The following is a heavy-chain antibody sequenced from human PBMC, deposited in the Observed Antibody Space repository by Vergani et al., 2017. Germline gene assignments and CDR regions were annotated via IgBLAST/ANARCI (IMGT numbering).Heavy chain of an antibody. D-gene: IGHD3-10*01. Sequence: EVHLVQSGAEVKTPGESLKISCKGSGYSFTRYWNGWVRQMPGKGLEWMGIIYPGDSDTRYSPSFQGQFTISADKSISTAYLQWSSLKASDTAIYYCARESEGGWGSYFRPFDIWGQGTMVTVSS. CDR3: ARESEGGWGSYFRPFDI. J-gene: IGHJ3*02. CDR2: IYPGDSDT. CDR1: GYSFTRYW. V-gene: IGHV5-51*01.